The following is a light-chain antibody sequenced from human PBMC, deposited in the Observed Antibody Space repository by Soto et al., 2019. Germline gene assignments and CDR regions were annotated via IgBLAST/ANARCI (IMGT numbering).Light chain of an antibody. CDR3: QQYNNWPPIT. CDR2: KTS. J-gene: IGKJ5*01. CDR1: QSFSNF. V-gene: IGKV1-5*03. Sequence: DIQMTQSPSTLSASVGDSVTITCRASQSFSNFLAWFQQKPGKAPKLLIFKTSSLQSGVPSRFSGSGSGTEFTLTISSLQPGDFATYYCQQYNNWPPITFGQGTRLEI.